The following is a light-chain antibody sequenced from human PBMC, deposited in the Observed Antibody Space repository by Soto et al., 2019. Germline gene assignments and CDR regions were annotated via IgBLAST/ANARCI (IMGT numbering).Light chain of an antibody. CDR1: HHISHY. V-gene: IGKV3-11*01. CDR2: DVS. J-gene: IGKJ1*01. Sequence: IVLTQSPATLSLSPGKRASLSCRASHHISHYLIWYQQKPGQATRLLTYDVSNRATGIPARVSGSGSGTDFTLTISSLEPEDVAVYYCQQRSNWPRTFGQGTKVDIK. CDR3: QQRSNWPRT.